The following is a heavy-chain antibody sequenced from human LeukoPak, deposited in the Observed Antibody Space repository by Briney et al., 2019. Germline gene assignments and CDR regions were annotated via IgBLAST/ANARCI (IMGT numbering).Heavy chain of an antibody. J-gene: IGHJ4*02. D-gene: IGHD3-22*01. CDR2: ISGSGGSGSGGST. V-gene: IGHV3-23*01. CDR3: AKDGSGYNYGTHED. Sequence: PGGSLRLSCAASGFTFSSYAMSWVRQAPGKGLEWVSVISGSGGSGSGGSTYYADSVKGRFTISRDNSKNTLYLQMNSLRAEDTAVYYCAKDGSGYNYGTHEDWGQGTLVTVSS. CDR1: GFTFSSYA.